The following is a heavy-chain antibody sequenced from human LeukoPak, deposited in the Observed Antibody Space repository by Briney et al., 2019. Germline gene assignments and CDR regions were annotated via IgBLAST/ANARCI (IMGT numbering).Heavy chain of an antibody. J-gene: IGHJ5*02. CDR2: ISAYNGNT. Sequence: ASVKVSCKASGYTFTSYGISWVRQAPGQGLEWMGWISAYNGNTNYAQKPQGRVTMTTDTSTSTAYMELRSLRSDDTAVYYCARLYYDILTGSNWFDPWGQGTLVTVSS. CDR1: GYTFTSYG. V-gene: IGHV1-18*01. CDR3: ARLYYDILTGSNWFDP. D-gene: IGHD3-9*01.